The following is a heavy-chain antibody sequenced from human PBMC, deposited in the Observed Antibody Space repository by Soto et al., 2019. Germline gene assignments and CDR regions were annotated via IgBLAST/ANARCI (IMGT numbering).Heavy chain of an antibody. J-gene: IGHJ4*02. Sequence: EVQLWDSGGSWVLPGGSLRVSCTGYEFPFTRSAMNWGSQAPGKGLEWVSGIRSSGGLTYYADSGKGRFSITRDNSKNTLYLQMDSVRAEGTSVYYCERVGFSFDYWCQGTVVTVSS. V-gene: IGHV3-23*01. CDR3: ERVGFSFDY. CDR1: EFPFTRSA. CDR2: IRSSGGLT. D-gene: IGHD3-10*01.